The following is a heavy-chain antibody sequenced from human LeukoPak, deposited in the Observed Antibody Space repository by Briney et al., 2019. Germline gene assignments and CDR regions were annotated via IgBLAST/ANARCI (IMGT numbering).Heavy chain of an antibody. D-gene: IGHD6-13*01. CDR3: AKHSSWKGMDV. V-gene: IGHV1-2*02. J-gene: IGHJ6*02. Sequence: GASVKVSCKASGYTFSGYYIHWVRQAPGQGLEWMGWIDPNSGGTSYAQKFQGSVTMTRDTSISTAYMELSRLRSDDMAVFYCAKHSSWKGMDVWGQGTTVTVSS. CDR1: GYTFSGYY. CDR2: IDPNSGGT.